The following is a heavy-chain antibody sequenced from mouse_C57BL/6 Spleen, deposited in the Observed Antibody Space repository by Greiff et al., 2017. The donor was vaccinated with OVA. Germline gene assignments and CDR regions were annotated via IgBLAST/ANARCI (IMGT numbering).Heavy chain of an antibody. D-gene: IGHD2-10*01. V-gene: IGHV3-6*01. CDR2: ISYDGSN. Sequence: EVQLQQSGPGLVKPSQSLSLTCSVTGYSITSGYYWNWIRQFPGNKLEWMGYISYDGSNNYNPSLKNRISITRDTSKNQFFLKLNSVTTEDTATYYCSYYGNFYWYFDVWGTGTTVTVSS. J-gene: IGHJ1*03. CDR3: SYYGNFYWYFDV. CDR1: GYSITSGYY.